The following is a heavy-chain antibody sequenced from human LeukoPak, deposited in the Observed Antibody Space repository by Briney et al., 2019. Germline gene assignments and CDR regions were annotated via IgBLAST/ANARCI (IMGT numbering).Heavy chain of an antibody. Sequence: GGSLRLSCAASGFTVSSNYMSWVRQAPGKGLGWVSVIYSGGSTYYADSVKGRFTVSRDNSKNTLYLQMNSLRDEDTAVYYCARIKYFYDNSGHYYDAFDIWGQGTMVTVSS. CDR2: IYSGGST. D-gene: IGHD3-22*01. J-gene: IGHJ3*02. CDR3: ARIKYFYDNSGHYYDAFDI. CDR1: GFTVSSNY. V-gene: IGHV3-53*01.